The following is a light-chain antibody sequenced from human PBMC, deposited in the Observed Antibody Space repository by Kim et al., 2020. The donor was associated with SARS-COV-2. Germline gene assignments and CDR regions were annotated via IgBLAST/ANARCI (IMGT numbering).Light chain of an antibody. CDR1: QSNSSY. CDR2: AAS. V-gene: IGKV1-39*01. CDR3: QQSYRTPYS. J-gene: IGKJ2*03. Sequence: DIQMTQSPSSLSASVGDRVTITCWASQSNSSYLKWYQQKPGKAPKLLIYAASSLQSGVPTRLSDSGSGTDFTLTISSLQPGHCSDYYCQQSYRTPYSLGQGTKLEI.